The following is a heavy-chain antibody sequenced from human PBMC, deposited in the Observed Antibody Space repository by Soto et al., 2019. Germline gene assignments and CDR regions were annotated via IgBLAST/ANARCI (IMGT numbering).Heavy chain of an antibody. CDR1: GFTFSSYG. CDR3: AKDYYYDSSAYATFDY. CDR2: ITYDGSKK. Sequence: QVQLVESGGGVVQPGRSLRLSCAASGFTFSSYGMHWVRQAPGKGLEWVAAITYDGSKKNYVDSVKGRFIISRDNSKNTLYLQMNSLGTEDTAVYYCAKDYYYDSSAYATFDYWGQGTLVTVSS. V-gene: IGHV3-30*18. J-gene: IGHJ4*02. D-gene: IGHD3-22*01.